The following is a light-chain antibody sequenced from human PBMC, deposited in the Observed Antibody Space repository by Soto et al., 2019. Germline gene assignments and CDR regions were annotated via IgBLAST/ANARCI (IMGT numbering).Light chain of an antibody. Sequence: EVLTTQSPDTLYVPPGERVTLSCRASQSISDKLAWYQQKPGQGPRLLVYRGSIRTLGIPARFSGSESGTEFTLTISSLQSDDFAVYYCQQYNTWPITFGQGTRLEIK. J-gene: IGKJ5*01. CDR3: QQYNTWPIT. CDR1: QSISDK. V-gene: IGKV3-15*01. CDR2: RGS.